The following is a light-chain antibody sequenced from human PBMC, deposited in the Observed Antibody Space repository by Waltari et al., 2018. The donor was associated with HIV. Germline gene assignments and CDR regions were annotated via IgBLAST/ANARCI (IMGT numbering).Light chain of an antibody. J-gene: IGKJ2*01. CDR1: QDIGTY. CDR2: SSS. Sequence: TGDRIVISCRASQDIGTYLAWYQHKPGKAPELLISSSSTLESGVPSRFAGSGSGTDFTLTISCLQSEDFATYYCQQYYDSPQTFGQGTKLEIK. CDR3: QQYYDSPQT. V-gene: IGKV1-8*01.